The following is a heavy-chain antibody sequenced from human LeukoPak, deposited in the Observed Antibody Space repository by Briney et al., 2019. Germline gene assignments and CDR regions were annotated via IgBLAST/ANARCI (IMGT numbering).Heavy chain of an antibody. V-gene: IGHV3-23*01. CDR2: ISGSGGST. D-gene: IGHD6-13*01. J-gene: IGHJ4*02. CDR1: GFTFSSYA. CDR3: ANVMGTERAAAGTWDY. Sequence: GGSLRLSCAASGFTFSSYAMSWVRQAPGKGLEWVSAISGSGGSTYYADSVKGRFTISRDNSKNTLYLQMNSLRAEDTAVYYCANVMGTERAAAGTWDYWGQGTLVTVSS.